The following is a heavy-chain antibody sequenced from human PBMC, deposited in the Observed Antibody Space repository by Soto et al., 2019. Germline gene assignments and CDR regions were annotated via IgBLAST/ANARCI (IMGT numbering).Heavy chain of an antibody. CDR1: GFTFSSYA. Sequence: PGGSLRLSCAASGFTFSSYAMSWVRQAPGKGLEWVSAISGSGGSTYYADSVKGRFTISRDNSKNTLYLQMNSLRAEDTAVYYCAKGDYDILTGHPFVWGQGTMVTVSS. D-gene: IGHD3-9*01. CDR3: AKGDYDILTGHPFV. V-gene: IGHV3-23*01. CDR2: ISGSGGST. J-gene: IGHJ3*01.